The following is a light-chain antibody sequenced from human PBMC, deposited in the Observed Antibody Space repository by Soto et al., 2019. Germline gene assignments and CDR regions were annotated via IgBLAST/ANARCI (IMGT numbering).Light chain of an antibody. J-gene: IGKJ5*01. CDR1: QYVGSW. CDR3: QRYNGT. CDR2: KAS. V-gene: IGKV1-5*03. Sequence: DIQLTQSPSTLSASVGDRVTITCRASQYVGSWLAWYQQKPGKAPKLLIYKASNLQSGVPSRFSGSGSATEFTLTISSLQPADSATYYCQRYNGTFGQGTRLEIK.